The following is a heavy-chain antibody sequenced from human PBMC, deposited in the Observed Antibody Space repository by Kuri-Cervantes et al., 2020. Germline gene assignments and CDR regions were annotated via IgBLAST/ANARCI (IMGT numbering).Heavy chain of an antibody. V-gene: IGHV3-30*03. CDR3: AREMPFIVGPYAFDI. J-gene: IGHJ3*02. CDR2: ISYDGSNK. CDR1: GFTFSSYG. D-gene: IGHD1-26*01. Sequence: GESLKISCAASGFTFSSYGMHWVRQAPGKGLEWVAVISYDGSNKYYADSVKGRFTISRDNSKNTLYLQMNSLGAEDTAVYYCAREMPFIVGPYAFDIWGQGTLVTVSS.